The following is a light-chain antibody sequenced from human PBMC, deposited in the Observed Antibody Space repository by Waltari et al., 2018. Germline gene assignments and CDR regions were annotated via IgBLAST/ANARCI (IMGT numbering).Light chain of an antibody. J-gene: IGLJ1*01. CDR3: AVWDVSLNGFYV. CDR2: SND. Sequence: QSVLAQPPSASGTPGQRVTISCSGSRPNIGSAPVNWSQQFPGTAPKLLIHSNDQRPSGVPDRFPGSKSGTSASLAISGLQSEDEADYYCAVWDVSLNGFYVFGTGTKVTVL. CDR1: RPNIGSAP. V-gene: IGLV1-44*01.